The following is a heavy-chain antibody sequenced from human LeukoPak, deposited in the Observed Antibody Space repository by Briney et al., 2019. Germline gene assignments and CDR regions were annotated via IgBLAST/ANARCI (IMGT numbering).Heavy chain of an antibody. CDR1: GGSFSGYY. V-gene: IGHV4-34*01. CDR3: ARRARRRIVATIGDYVDYQDIFDY. J-gene: IGHJ4*02. Sequence: SETLSLTCAVYGGSFSGYYWSWFRQPPGKGLEWIGEVNHSGSTNYNPSLKSRVTISVDTSKNQFSLKLSSVTAADTAVYYCARRARRRIVATIGDYVDYQDIFDYWGQGTLVTVSS. D-gene: IGHD5-12*01. CDR2: VNHSGST.